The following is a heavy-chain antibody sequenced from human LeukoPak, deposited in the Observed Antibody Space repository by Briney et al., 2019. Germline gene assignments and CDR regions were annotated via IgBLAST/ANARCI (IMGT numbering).Heavy chain of an antibody. J-gene: IGHJ4*02. Sequence: GRSLRLSCAASGFTFSSYSMNWVRQSPGKGLAWVSSISSSSSYIYYADSVKGRFTISRDNAKNSLYLQMNSLRAEDTAVYYCARAYSSGWLPDPYFDYWGQGTLVTVSS. V-gene: IGHV3-21*01. CDR1: GFTFSSYS. CDR2: ISSSSSYI. CDR3: ARAYSSGWLPDPYFDY. D-gene: IGHD6-19*01.